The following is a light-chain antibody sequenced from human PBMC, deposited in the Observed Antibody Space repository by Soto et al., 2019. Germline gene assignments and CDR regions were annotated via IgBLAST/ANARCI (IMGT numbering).Light chain of an antibody. J-gene: IGKJ5*01. V-gene: IGKV3-20*01. CDR2: DAS. CDR3: QQYNNWPPIT. Sequence: EIVLTQSPGTLSLSPGERATLSCRASQSVSSSYLAWYQQKPGQAPRLLIYDASSRATGIPDRFSASGSGTDFTLTISSLQSEDFAVYYCQQYNNWPPITFGQGTRLEIK. CDR1: QSVSSSY.